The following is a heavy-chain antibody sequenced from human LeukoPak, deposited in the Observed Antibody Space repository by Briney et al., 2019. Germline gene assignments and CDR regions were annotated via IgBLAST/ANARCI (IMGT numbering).Heavy chain of an antibody. V-gene: IGHV1-2*02. CDR2: INPNSGGT. CDR3: ARDEGRGGDLGY. D-gene: IGHD3-10*01. CDR1: GYTFTGYY. Sequence: ASVKISFKAPGYTFTGYYMHWVRQAPGQGLEWMGWINPNSGGTNYAQKFQGRVTMTRDTSISTAYMELRRLRSDDTAVYFCARDEGRGGDLGYWGQGTLVSVSS. J-gene: IGHJ4*02.